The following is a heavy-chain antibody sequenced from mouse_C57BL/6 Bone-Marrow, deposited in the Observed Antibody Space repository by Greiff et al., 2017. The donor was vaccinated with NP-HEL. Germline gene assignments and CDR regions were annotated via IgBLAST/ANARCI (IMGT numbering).Heavy chain of an antibody. J-gene: IGHJ2*01. D-gene: IGHD1-1*01. CDR1: GYTFTSYW. Sequence: VQLQQPGAELVKPGASVKLSCKASGYTFTSYWMQWVKQRPGQGLEWIGEIDPSDSYTNYNQKFKGKATLTVDTSSSTAYMQLSSLTSEDSAVYYCARYYGPYYFDYWGQGTTLTVSS. CDR3: ARYYGPYYFDY. CDR2: IDPSDSYT. V-gene: IGHV1-50*01.